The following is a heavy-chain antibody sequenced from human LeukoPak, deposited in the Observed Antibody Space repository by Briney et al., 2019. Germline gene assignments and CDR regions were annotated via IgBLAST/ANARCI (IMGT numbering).Heavy chain of an antibody. CDR2: ISSNGGST. V-gene: IGHV3-64D*06. J-gene: IGHJ4*02. Sequence: GGSLRLSCSAAGFTFSSYSMHWVRQAQGKGLEYVSSISSNGGSTYYADSVKGRFTISRDNSKNTLYLQMSSLRVEDTAVYYCVQARYYWGQGTLVTVSS. CDR3: VQARYY. CDR1: GFTFSSYS.